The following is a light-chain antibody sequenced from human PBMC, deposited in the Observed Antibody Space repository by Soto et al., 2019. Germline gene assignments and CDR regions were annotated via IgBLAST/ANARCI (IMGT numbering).Light chain of an antibody. Sequence: QSVLTQPPSVSGAPGQRVTISGTGGSSNIGAGYDVHWYQQLPGTAPKLLIYGNSNRPSGVPDRFSGSKSGTSASLAITGLQAEDEADYYCQFYDSSMSGRVVFGGGTKLTVL. CDR3: QFYDSSMSGRVV. CDR2: GNS. CDR1: SSNIGAGYD. V-gene: IGLV1-40*01. J-gene: IGLJ2*01.